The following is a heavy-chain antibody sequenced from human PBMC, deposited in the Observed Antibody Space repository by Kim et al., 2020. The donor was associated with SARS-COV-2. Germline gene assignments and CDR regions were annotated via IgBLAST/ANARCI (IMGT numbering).Heavy chain of an antibody. CDR3: AREGARRELWLRGLFDY. J-gene: IGHJ4*02. V-gene: IGHV6-1*01. D-gene: IGHD5-18*01. Sequence: VKSRITINPDTSKNQFSLQLNSVTPEDTAVYYCAREGARRELWLRGLFDYWGQGTLVTVSS.